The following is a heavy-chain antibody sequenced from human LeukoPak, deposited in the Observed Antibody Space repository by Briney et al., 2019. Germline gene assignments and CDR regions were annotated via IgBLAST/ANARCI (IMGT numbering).Heavy chain of an antibody. CDR1: GFTFSSYA. Sequence: GGSLRLSCAASGFTFSSYAMHWVRQAPGKGLEWVAVISYDGSNKCYADSVKGRFTISRDNSKNTLYLQMNSLRAEDTAVYYCARSTDRIVVVPAARYWGQGTLVTVSS. CDR2: ISYDGSNK. J-gene: IGHJ4*02. V-gene: IGHV3-30-3*01. D-gene: IGHD2-2*01. CDR3: ARSTDRIVVVPAARY.